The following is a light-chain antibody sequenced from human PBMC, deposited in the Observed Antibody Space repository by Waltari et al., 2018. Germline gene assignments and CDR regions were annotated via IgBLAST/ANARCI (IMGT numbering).Light chain of an antibody. Sequence: EIMLTQSPGTLSLSPGERATLACRASQSMSRFLAWYQRKPGQAPRLLIYDATTRATGIPDRFSGSGSGTDFSLTISRLGPEDIAVYYCQKYGSLPATFGQGTKVEIK. V-gene: IGKV3-20*01. J-gene: IGKJ1*01. CDR2: DAT. CDR3: QKYGSLPAT. CDR1: QSMSRF.